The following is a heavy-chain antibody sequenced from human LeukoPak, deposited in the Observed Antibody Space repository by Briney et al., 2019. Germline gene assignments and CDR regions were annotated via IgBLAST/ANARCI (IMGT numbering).Heavy chain of an antibody. J-gene: IGHJ4*02. D-gene: IGHD3-22*01. CDR2: ISWNSGSI. V-gene: IGHV3-9*01. CDR1: GFTFDDYA. CDR3: AKDILLQRDYDSSGYYDY. Sequence: GGSLRPSCAASGFTFDDYAMHRVRQAPGKGLEWVSGISWNSGSIGYADSVKGRFTISRDNAKNSLYLQMNSLRAEDTALYYCAKDILLQRDYDSSGYYDYWGQGTLVTVSS.